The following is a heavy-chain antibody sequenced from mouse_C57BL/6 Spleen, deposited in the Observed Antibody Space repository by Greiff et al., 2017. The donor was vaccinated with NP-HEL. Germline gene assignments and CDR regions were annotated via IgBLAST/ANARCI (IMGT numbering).Heavy chain of an antibody. Sequence: VQLQQSGAELVKAGASVKMSCKASGYTFTSYWMHWVKQRLGQGLEWFAETNPTNGRTYYNEKFKSKATLTVDKSSSTAYMLLSGPTFEDSAVYYWARNKEVVGTYLDYLGQGTTLTGAS. J-gene: IGHJ2*01. CDR3: ARNKEVVGTYLDY. D-gene: IGHD1-1*01. CDR2: TNPTNGRT. CDR1: GYTFTSYW. V-gene: IGHV1S81*02.